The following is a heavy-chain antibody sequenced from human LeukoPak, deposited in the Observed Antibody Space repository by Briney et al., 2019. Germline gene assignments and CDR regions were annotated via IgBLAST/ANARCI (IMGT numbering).Heavy chain of an antibody. CDR3: ATDQARTTVTTKDY. V-gene: IGHV1-24*01. CDR2: FDPEDGET. J-gene: IGHJ4*02. D-gene: IGHD4-17*01. CDR1: GYTLTELS. Sequence: GASVKVSCKVSGYTLTELSMHWVRQAPGKGLEWMGGFDPEDGETIYAQKFQGRVTMTEDTSTDTAYMELSSLRSEDTAVYYCATDQARTTVTTKDYWSQGTLVTVSS.